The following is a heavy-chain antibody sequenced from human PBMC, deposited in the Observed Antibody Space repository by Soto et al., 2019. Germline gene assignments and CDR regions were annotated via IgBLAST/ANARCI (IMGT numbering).Heavy chain of an antibody. Sequence: SETLSLTCSVSGGSISSSSYYWGWIRQPPGKGLEWIGSIYYSGSTYYNPSLKSRVTISVDTSKNQFSLKLSSVTAADTAVYYCARFHYSSSWYFWGQGTLVTVSS. V-gene: IGHV4-39*01. CDR1: GGSISSSSYY. CDR3: ARFHYSSSWYF. D-gene: IGHD6-13*01. CDR2: IYYSGST. J-gene: IGHJ4*02.